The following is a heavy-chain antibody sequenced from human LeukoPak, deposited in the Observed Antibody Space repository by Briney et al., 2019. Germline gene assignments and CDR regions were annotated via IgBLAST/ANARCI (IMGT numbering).Heavy chain of an antibody. V-gene: IGHV1-8*01. D-gene: IGHD5-18*01. CDR1: GYTFTSYD. J-gene: IGHJ4*02. Sequence: GASVKVSCKASGYTFTSYDINWVRQATGQGLEWMGWINPNSGGTNYAQKFQGRATMTSDTSTNTVYLELSSLRSDDTALYYCARGSGGYSYTYDKDFDYWGQGTLLTVSS. CDR2: INPNSGGT. CDR3: ARGSGGYSYTYDKDFDY.